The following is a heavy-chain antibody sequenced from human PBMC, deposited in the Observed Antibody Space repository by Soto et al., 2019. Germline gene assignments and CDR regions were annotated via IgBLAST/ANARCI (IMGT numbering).Heavy chain of an antibody. J-gene: IGHJ3*02. V-gene: IGHV1-18*01. D-gene: IGHD3-22*01. Sequence: GASVKVSCKASGYTFTSYGISWVRQAPGQGLEWMGWISAYNGNTNYAQKLLGRVTMTTDTSTSTAYMELRSLRSDDTAVYYCAGFPYYYDSSGYDVAFDIWGQGTMVTVSS. CDR2: ISAYNGNT. CDR3: AGFPYYYDSSGYDVAFDI. CDR1: GYTFTSYG.